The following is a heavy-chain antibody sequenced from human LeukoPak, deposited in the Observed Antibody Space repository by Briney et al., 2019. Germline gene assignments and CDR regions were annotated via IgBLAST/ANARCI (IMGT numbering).Heavy chain of an antibody. CDR1: GGTFSSYA. Sequence: GASVKVSCKASGGTFSSYAISWVRQAPGQGLEWMVGIIPIFGTANYAQKFQGRVTITTDESTSTAYMELSSLRSEDTAVYYCARRDRAGYNWNYVDYWGQGTLVTVSS. J-gene: IGHJ4*02. CDR2: IIPIFGTA. CDR3: ARRDRAGYNWNYVDY. V-gene: IGHV1-69*05. D-gene: IGHD1-20*01.